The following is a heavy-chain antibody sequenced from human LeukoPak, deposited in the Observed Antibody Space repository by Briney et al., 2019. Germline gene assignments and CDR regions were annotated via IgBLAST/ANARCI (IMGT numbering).Heavy chain of an antibody. Sequence: SQTLSLTCAISGDSVSSNSAAWNWIRQSPPRGLEWLGRTYYRSKWYNDYAVSVKSRITINPDTSKNQFSLQLNSVTPEDTAVYYCAREGSYSSGWYWDYGMDVWGQGTTVTVSS. CDR2: TYYRSKWYN. CDR1: GDSVSSNSAA. V-gene: IGHV6-1*01. D-gene: IGHD6-19*01. J-gene: IGHJ6*02. CDR3: AREGSYSSGWYWDYGMDV.